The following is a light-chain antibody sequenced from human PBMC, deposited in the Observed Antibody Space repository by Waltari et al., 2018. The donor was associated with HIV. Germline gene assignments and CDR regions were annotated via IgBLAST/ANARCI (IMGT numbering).Light chain of an antibody. J-gene: IGKJ4*01. CDR2: GAS. V-gene: IGKV3D-15*03. CDR1: QSVRSN. CDR3: QQYNDWPPLT. Sequence: VVTQSPATLSVSPGERVTLSCRTSQSVRSNLAWYQQKPGQAPRLLFYGASLRATGTPARFSGSGSVTEFTLTISIVQSEDFAVYYCQQYNDWPPLTFGGGTKVEIK.